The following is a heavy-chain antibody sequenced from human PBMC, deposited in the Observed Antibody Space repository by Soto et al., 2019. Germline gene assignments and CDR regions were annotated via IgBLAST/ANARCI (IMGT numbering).Heavy chain of an antibody. V-gene: IGHV3-23*01. CDR1: GFTFSSYA. Sequence: VGSLRLSCAASGFTFSSYAMSWVRQAPGKGLEWVSAISGSGGSTYYADSVKGRFTISRDNSKNTLYLQMNSLRAEDTAVYYCAKDGWVGTHYFDYWGQGTLVTVSS. J-gene: IGHJ4*02. D-gene: IGHD1-7*01. CDR2: ISGSGGST. CDR3: AKDGWVGTHYFDY.